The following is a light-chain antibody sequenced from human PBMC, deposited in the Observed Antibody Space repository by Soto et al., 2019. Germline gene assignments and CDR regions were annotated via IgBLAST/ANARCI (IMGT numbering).Light chain of an antibody. V-gene: IGKV1-5*03. J-gene: IGKJ2*01. CDR2: QAS. CDR3: QQFNTYPYT. CDR1: QSVSTW. Sequence: DIQMTQSPSTLSASVGDTVTITCRASQSVSTWLAWYQQKPGKAPNLLIYQASSLESGVPPTFSASGSGTEFTLTISSLQPDDFATYYCQQFNTYPYTFGQGTTLEIK.